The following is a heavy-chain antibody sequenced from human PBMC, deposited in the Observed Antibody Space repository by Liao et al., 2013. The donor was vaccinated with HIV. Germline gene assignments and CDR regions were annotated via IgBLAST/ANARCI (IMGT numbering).Heavy chain of an antibody. V-gene: IGHV4-39*07. CDR3: ARDETAAGYYYYYYMDV. Sequence: QLQLQESGPGLVKPSETLSLTCTVSGGSISSSRYYWGWIRQPPGKGLEWIGSIYYSGSTYYNPSLKSRVTISIDTSKNQFSLKLSSVTAADTAVYYCARDETAAGYYYYYYMDVWGKGTTVTVSS. D-gene: IGHD6-13*01. CDR1: GGSISSSRYY. J-gene: IGHJ6*03. CDR2: IYYSGST.